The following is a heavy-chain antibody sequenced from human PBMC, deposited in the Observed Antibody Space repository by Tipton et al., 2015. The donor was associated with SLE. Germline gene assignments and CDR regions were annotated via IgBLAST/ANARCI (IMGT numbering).Heavy chain of an antibody. CDR3: ARDLRSMTTVTRGFDL. J-gene: IGHJ2*01. V-gene: IGHV4-38-2*02. CDR1: GYSISSGYY. D-gene: IGHD4-17*01. Sequence: TLSLTCAVSGYSISSGYYWGWIRQPPGKGLEWIGSIYHSGSTYYNPSLKSRVTISVDTSKNQFSLKLSSVTAADTAVYYCARDLRSMTTVTRGFDLWGRGTLVTVSS. CDR2: IYHSGST.